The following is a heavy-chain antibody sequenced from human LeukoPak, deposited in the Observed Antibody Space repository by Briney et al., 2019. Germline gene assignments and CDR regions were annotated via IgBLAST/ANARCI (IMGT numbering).Heavy chain of an antibody. CDR3: ARIITSTWYNEFDC. J-gene: IGHJ4*02. V-gene: IGHV1-2*02. CDR2: INPNGGGT. CDR1: RYTFTRYY. D-gene: IGHD1-14*01. Sequence: ASVKVSCKASRYTFTRYYIHWVRQAPGQGLEYLGWINPNGGGTNFPQKFQGRVTLTIDTSVNTGYMEITKLTSDDTAVYYCARIITSTWYNEFDCWGQGTLVAVSS.